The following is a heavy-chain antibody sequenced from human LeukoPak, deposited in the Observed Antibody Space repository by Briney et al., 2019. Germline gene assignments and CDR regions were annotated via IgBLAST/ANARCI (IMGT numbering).Heavy chain of an antibody. CDR3: AVNSPFDY. J-gene: IGHJ4*02. CDR2: IKQDGSDK. Sequence: PGGSLRLSCVASGFTFSNYWMSWVRQAPEKGLEWVANIKQDGSDKYYVDSVKGRFTISRDNAKNSLYLQMNSLRAEDTAVYYCAVNSPFDYWGQGTLVTVSS. CDR1: GFTFSNYW. D-gene: IGHD4-23*01. V-gene: IGHV3-7*02.